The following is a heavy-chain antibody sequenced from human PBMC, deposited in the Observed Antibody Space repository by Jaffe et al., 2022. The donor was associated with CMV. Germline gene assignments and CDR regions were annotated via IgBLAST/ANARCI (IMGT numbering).Heavy chain of an antibody. Sequence: QVQLVQSGGGLVKPGGSLRLTCAASGFDFSDYQMSWIRQAPGKGLQWISYITSSSTYTYYADSVDGRFTISRDNAKNSLYLQMNSLRAEDTAVYFCASLREGGVSSDDGVYIWGQGTTVTVSS. D-gene: IGHD6-6*01. J-gene: IGHJ3*02. CDR3: ASLREGGVSSDDGVYI. CDR2: ITSSSTYT. CDR1: GFDFSDYQ. V-gene: IGHV3-11*06.